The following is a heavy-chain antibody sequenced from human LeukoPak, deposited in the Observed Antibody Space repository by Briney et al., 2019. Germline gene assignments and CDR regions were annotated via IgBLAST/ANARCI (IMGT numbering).Heavy chain of an antibody. J-gene: IGHJ4*02. D-gene: IGHD6-19*01. Sequence: PSETLSLTCTVSGGSISSYYWSWIRQPPGKGLEWIGYIYYGGSTNYNPSLKSRVTISVDTSKNQFSLKLSSVTAADTAVYYCARAGYSSGWYDYWGQGTLVTVSS. CDR1: GGSISSYY. CDR2: IYYGGST. CDR3: ARAGYSSGWYDY. V-gene: IGHV4-59*01.